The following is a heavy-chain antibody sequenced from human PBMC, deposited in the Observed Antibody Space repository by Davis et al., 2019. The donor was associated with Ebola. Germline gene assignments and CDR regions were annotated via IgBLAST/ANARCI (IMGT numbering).Heavy chain of an antibody. V-gene: IGHV1-24*01. Sequence: ASVKVSCKVSVYTLTELSMHWVRQTPGKGLEWMGGFDPEDGETIYAQKFQGRVTMTEDTSTDTAYMELSSLRSEDTAVYYCAREVVVVITTQYYYYGMDVWGKGTTVTVSS. D-gene: IGHD3-22*01. CDR3: AREVVVVITTQYYYYGMDV. CDR2: FDPEDGET. CDR1: VYTLTELS. J-gene: IGHJ6*04.